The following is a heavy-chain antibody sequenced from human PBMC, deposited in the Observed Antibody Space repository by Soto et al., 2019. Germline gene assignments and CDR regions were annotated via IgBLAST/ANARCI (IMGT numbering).Heavy chain of an antibody. CDR3: ARIARIAAAGTSYFDY. J-gene: IGHJ4*02. CDR1: GYTFTGYY. V-gene: IGHV1-2*02. CDR2: INPNSGGT. Sequence: ASVKVSCKASGYTFTGYYMHWVRQAPGQGLEWMGWINPNSGGTNYAQKFQGRVTMTRDTSISTAYMELSRLRSDDTAVYYCARIARIAAAGTSYFDYLGQGTLVTVSS. D-gene: IGHD6-13*01.